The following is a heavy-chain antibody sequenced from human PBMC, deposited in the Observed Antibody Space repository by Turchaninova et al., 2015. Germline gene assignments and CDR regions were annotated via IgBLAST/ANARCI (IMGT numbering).Heavy chain of an antibody. CDR2: IRSNSAGGST. CDR3: ARGSNSDDSSDFDC. J-gene: IGHJ4*02. D-gene: IGHD3-22*01. Sequence: EVQLVESGGDLVKPGGSLRLSCATSGFTFCKAWMNWVRQAPGKGLEWVGRIRSNSAGGSTEYAAPVKGTFTISRDDSKNTLNLQMNGLKTEDTAVYYCARGSNSDDSSDFDCWGQGTLVTVSS. V-gene: IGHV3-15*01. CDR1: GFTFCKAW.